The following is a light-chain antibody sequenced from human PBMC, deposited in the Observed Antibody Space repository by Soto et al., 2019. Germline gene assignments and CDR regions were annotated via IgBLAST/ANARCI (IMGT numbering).Light chain of an antibody. CDR2: GAS. V-gene: IGKV3-15*01. CDR3: QQYNNWPPRT. Sequence: EIVMTQSLASLSVSPGETATLSCRASQSISNSLAWYQQKPGQAPSLLIYGASTKATGIPARFSGSGSGTEFTLTISSLQSEDSALYCCQQYNNWPPRTFVQGTKLEIK. CDR1: QSISNS. J-gene: IGKJ2*01.